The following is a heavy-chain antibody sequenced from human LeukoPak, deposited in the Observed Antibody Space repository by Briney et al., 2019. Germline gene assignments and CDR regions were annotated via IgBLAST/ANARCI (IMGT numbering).Heavy chain of an antibody. J-gene: IGHJ2*01. V-gene: IGHV3-66*01. D-gene: IGHD5/OR15-5a*01. CDR2: IYSGGST. Sequence: PGGSLRLSCAASGFTVSSNYMSWVRQAPGKGLGWVSVIYSGGSTYYADSVKGRFTISRDNSKNTLYLQMDSLRAEDTAVYYCARGPPEVFFDLWGRGTLVTVSS. CDR1: GFTVSSNY. CDR3: ARGPPEVFFDL.